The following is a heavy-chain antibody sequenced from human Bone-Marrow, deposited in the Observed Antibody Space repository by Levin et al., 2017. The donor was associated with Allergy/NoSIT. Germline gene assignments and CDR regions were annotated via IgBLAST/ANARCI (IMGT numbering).Heavy chain of an antibody. J-gene: IGHJ4*02. D-gene: IGHD6-6*01. V-gene: IGHV3-23*01. CDR3: AKDISSSWSTGDLDY. CDR2: IRGSGVGT. CDR1: GFTFSSYA. Sequence: GESLKISCAASGFTFSSYAMSWVRQAPGKGLEWVSGIRGSGVGTYYADSVKGRFTISRDNSKNTLYLQMKSLRAEDTAVYYCAKDISSSWSTGDLDYWGQGTQVTFSS.